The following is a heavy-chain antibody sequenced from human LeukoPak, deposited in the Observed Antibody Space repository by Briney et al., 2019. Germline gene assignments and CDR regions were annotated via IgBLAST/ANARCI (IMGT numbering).Heavy chain of an antibody. CDR1: GGTFSNYA. CDR3: ARPRFPYYRLSGADYQYMDV. J-gene: IGHJ6*03. Sequence: SVKVPCKASGGTFSNYAINWVRQAPGQGLEWMGGIIPIFGTTNHAQKFQGRVRITADKSTSTAYMELSSLRSEDTAVYYCARPRFPYYRLSGADYQYMDVWGKGTTVTVSS. D-gene: IGHD2/OR15-2a*01. CDR2: IIPIFGTT. V-gene: IGHV1-69*06.